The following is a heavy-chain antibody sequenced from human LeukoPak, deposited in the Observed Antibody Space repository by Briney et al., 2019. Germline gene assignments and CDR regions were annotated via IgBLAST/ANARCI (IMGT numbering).Heavy chain of an antibody. CDR2: ISSKVYGRTT. CDR3: TRDPYYFDSSGYYHHAFDI. V-gene: IGHV3-49*04. J-gene: IGHJ3*02. Sequence: GGSLTLSCTVFGFTFRDYAVSWVRQAPGKGLECIGFISSKVYGRTTEYSASVKGRFTISRDDSKSIAYLQMNSLKTEDTAVYYCTRDPYYFDSSGYYHHAFDIWGQGTMVAVSS. CDR1: GFTFRDYA. D-gene: IGHD3-22*01.